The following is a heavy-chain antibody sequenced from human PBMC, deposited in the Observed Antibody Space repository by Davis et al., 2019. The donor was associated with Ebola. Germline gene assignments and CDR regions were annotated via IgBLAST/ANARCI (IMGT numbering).Heavy chain of an antibody. V-gene: IGHV1-69*04. CDR1: GGTFSSYA. D-gene: IGHD2-8*01. J-gene: IGHJ4*02. CDR3: ARQLGYCTNGVCSNRGGDY. CDR2: IIPILGIA. Sequence: SVTVSCKASGGTFSSYAISWVRQAPGQGLEWMGRIIPILGIANYAQKFQGRVTITADKSTSTAYMELSSLRSEDTAVYYCARQLGYCTNGVCSNRGGDYWGQGTLVTVSS.